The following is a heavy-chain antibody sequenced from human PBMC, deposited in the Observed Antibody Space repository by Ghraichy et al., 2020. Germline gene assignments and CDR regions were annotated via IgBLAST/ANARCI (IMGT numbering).Heavy chain of an antibody. CDR1: GFNFSSNW. CDR2: IRQDGVSK. V-gene: IGHV3-7*04. CDR3: ARAADGYQ. J-gene: IGHJ4*02. D-gene: IGHD5-24*01. Sequence: GASLNISCSASGFNFSSNWMSWVRQAPGKGLEWVANIRQDGVSKYYVDSARGRFSISRDNAKSSLYLQMDSLRADDTGVYYGARAADGYQWGRGTLVTVTS.